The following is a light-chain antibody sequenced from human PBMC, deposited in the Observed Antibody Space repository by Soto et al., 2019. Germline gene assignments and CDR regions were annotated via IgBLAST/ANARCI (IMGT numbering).Light chain of an antibody. J-gene: IGKJ1*01. Sequence: DIVMTQSPDSLAVSLGERATINCKSSQSVLYSSNNKNYLGWYQQKPGHPPRLLIYWASTRESGVPDRFSGSGSGTDFTLTISGLQSDDFAVYYCQQFNNWPPWTFGQGTKVEIK. CDR1: QSVLYSSNNKNY. V-gene: IGKV4-1*01. CDR3: QQFNNWPPWT. CDR2: WAS.